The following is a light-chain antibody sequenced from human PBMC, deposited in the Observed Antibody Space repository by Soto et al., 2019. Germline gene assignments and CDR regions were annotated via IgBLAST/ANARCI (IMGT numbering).Light chain of an antibody. V-gene: IGKV3-11*01. Sequence: EIVLTPSLSTLSLSPWERATLSCRASQSISFYLTWYQHKPGQAPRLLIYDASNRATGIPARFSGSGYGTDFTLTISSLEPEDFAVYYCQQRSNWPTFGQGTRLEIK. CDR3: QQRSNWPT. J-gene: IGKJ5*01. CDR1: QSISFY. CDR2: DAS.